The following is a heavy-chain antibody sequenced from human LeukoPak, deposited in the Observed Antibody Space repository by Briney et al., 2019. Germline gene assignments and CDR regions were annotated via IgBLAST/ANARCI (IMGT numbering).Heavy chain of an antibody. CDR2: IYTSGST. D-gene: IGHD3-10*01. V-gene: IGHV4-4*07. J-gene: IGHJ5*02. CDR1: GGSISSYY. CDR3: ARDRTLGELSSNWFDP. Sequence: SETLSLTCTVSGGSISSYYFTWIRQAAAAGKGLEWIGRIYTSGSTNYNPSLKSRVTMSVDTSKNQFSLKLSSVTAADTAVYYCARDRTLGELSSNWFDPWGQGTLVTVSS.